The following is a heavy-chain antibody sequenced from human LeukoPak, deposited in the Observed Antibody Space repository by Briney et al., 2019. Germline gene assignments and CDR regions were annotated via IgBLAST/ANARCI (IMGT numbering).Heavy chain of an antibody. Sequence: SETLSLTCTVSGGSISSYYWSWIRQPPRKGLEWIGYSYYSGSINYNHSLKSRVTISVDTSKNQFSLKLSSVTAADTAVYYCAREGRYCSGGSCYYWFDPWGQGTLVTVSS. CDR2: SYYSGSI. J-gene: IGHJ5*02. V-gene: IGHV4-59*01. CDR1: GGSISSYY. CDR3: AREGRYCSGGSCYYWFDP. D-gene: IGHD2-15*01.